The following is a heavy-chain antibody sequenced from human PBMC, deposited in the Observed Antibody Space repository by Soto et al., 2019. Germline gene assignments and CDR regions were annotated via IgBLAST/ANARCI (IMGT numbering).Heavy chain of an antibody. CDR1: GGSISSYY. Sequence: SETLSLTCTVSGGSISSYYWSWIRQPPGKGLEWIGCIYYSGSTNYNPSLKSRVTISVDTSKNQFSLKLSSVTAADTAVYYCARDLGGYDYDYWGQGTLVTVSS. CDR3: ARDLGGYDYDY. CDR2: IYYSGST. D-gene: IGHD5-12*01. V-gene: IGHV4-59*01. J-gene: IGHJ4*02.